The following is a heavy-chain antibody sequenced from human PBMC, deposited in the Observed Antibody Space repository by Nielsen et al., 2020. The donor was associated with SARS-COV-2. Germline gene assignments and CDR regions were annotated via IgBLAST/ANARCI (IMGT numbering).Heavy chain of an antibody. CDR1: GFTFDDYA. Sequence: SLKISCAASGFTFDDYAMHWVRQAPGKGLEWVSGISRNSGSIGYADSVKGRFTISRDNAKNSLYLQMNSLRAEDTALYYCASGGSQHYDYWGQGTLVTVSS. CDR3: ASGGSQHYDY. D-gene: IGHD2-15*01. J-gene: IGHJ4*02. V-gene: IGHV3-9*01. CDR2: ISRNSGSI.